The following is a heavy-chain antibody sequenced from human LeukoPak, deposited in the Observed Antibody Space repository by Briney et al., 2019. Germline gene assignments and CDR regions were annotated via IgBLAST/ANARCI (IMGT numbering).Heavy chain of an antibody. V-gene: IGHV4-59*01. J-gene: IGHJ6*04. CDR1: GFSISSYY. CDR3: ARDRTVTTTAAFYYYGMDV. Sequence: SETLCLTCTVSGFSISSYYWSWIRQAPGKGLEWVGYIYYSGSTNYNPSLKSRVTISVDPSKNQFSLKLSSVTAADTAVYYCARDRTVTTTAAFYYYGMDVWGKGTTVTVSS. D-gene: IGHD4-17*01. CDR2: IYYSGST.